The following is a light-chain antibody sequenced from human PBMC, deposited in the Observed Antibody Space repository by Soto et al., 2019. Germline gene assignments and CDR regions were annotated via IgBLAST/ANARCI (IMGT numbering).Light chain of an antibody. CDR2: EVS. J-gene: IGLJ2*01. Sequence: QSALTQPPSASGSPGQSVTISCTGTSSDVGGYNYVSWYQQHPGKVPKLMIYEVSKRPSGVPDRFSGSKSGNTASLTVSGLQAEDGADYYCISYAGSNNLVFGGGTKLTVL. V-gene: IGLV2-8*01. CDR1: SSDVGGYNY. CDR3: ISYAGSNNLV.